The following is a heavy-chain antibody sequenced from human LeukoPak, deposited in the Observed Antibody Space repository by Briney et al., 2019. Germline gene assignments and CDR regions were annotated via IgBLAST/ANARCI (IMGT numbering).Heavy chain of an antibody. V-gene: IGHV3-49*04. D-gene: IGHD6-13*01. J-gene: IGHJ4*01. CDR2: IRSKPYGGTT. Sequence: GRSLRLSCAASGFTFSSYGMHWVRQAPGKGLEWVGVIRSKPYGGTTEYAASVQGRFTISRDDSKTIAYLQMNSLKTEDTAVYYCTRSGYSSNWSYYFDYWGQGTLVTVSS. CDR1: GFTFSSYG. CDR3: TRSGYSSNWSYYFDY.